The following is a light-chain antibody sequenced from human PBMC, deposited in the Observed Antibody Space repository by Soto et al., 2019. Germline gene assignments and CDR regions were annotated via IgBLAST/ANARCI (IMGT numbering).Light chain of an antibody. V-gene: IGKV3-11*01. CDR3: QHRANWPLT. CDR1: QSVSSS. Sequence: EIVLTQSPATLSVSPGERATLSCRASQSVSSSLAWYRRKPGQAPRLLIYDATNRASGVPARFSGSGSGTDFTLTISSLEPEDFEVYYCQHRANWPLTFGPGTKVDIK. J-gene: IGKJ3*01. CDR2: DAT.